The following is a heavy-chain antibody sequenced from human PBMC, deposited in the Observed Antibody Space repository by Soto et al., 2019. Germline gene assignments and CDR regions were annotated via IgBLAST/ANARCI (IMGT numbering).Heavy chain of an antibody. D-gene: IGHD4-17*01. CDR1: GGTFSSYA. J-gene: IGHJ4*02. CDR3: ARDRDGDYAEYYFDY. V-gene: IGHV1-69*13. CDR2: IIPIFVTA. Sequence: ASVKVSCKASGGTFSSYAISWVRQAPGQGLEWMGGIIPIFVTANYAQKFQGRVTITADESTSTAYMELSSLRSEDTAVYYCARDRDGDYAEYYFDYWGQGTLVTVSS.